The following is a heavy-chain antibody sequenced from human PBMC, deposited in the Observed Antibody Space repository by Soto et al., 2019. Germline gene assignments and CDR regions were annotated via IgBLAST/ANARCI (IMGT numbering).Heavy chain of an antibody. CDR1: GFTFSSYW. V-gene: IGHV3-7*04. D-gene: IGHD2-21*02. Sequence: GGSLRLSCAASGFTFSSYWMSWVRQAPGKGLEWVANIKQDGSEKYYVDSVKGRFTISSDNAKNSLYLQMNSLRAEDTAVYYCARVAHIVVVTAINYFDYWGQGTLVTVSS. CDR2: IKQDGSEK. J-gene: IGHJ4*02. CDR3: ARVAHIVVVTAINYFDY.